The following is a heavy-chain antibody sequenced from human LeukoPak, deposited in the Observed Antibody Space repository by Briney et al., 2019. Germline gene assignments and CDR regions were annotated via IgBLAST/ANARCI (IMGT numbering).Heavy chain of an antibody. CDR3: ARDALPYYYDSSGLNWFDP. CDR1: GYTFTSYA. D-gene: IGHD3-22*01. Sequence: ASVKVSCKASGYTFTSYAMNWVRQAPGQGLEWMGWINTNTGNPTYAQGFTGRFVFSLDTSVSTAYLQISSLKAEDTAVYYCARDALPYYYDSSGLNWFDPWGQGTLVTVSS. CDR2: INTNTGNP. V-gene: IGHV7-4-1*02. J-gene: IGHJ5*02.